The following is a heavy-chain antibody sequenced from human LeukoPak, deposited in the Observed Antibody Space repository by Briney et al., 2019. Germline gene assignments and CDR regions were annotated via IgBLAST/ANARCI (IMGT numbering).Heavy chain of an antibody. Sequence: GGSLRLSCAASGFTFSSYAMSWVRQAPGKGPEWVSAISGSGGSTYYADSVKGRFTISRDNSKNTLYLQMNSLRAEDTAVYCCAKYGSTSALYYYYGMDVWGQGTTVTVSS. CDR1: GFTFSSYA. J-gene: IGHJ6*02. CDR2: ISGSGGST. V-gene: IGHV3-23*01. D-gene: IGHD5/OR15-5a*01. CDR3: AKYGSTSALYYYYGMDV.